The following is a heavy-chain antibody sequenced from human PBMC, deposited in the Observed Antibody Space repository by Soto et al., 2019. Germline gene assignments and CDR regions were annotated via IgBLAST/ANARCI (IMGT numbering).Heavy chain of an antibody. V-gene: IGHV1-18*01. CDR1: GYTFTTSG. CDR2: VSGYNGNT. D-gene: IGHD1-7*01. J-gene: IGHJ6*02. CDR3: ARAGELPYYYYGMDV. Sequence: QVQLVQSGGEVKKPGASVKVSCKASGYTFTTSGVSWVRQAPGQGLEWMGWVSGYNGNTKYEEKFQDRVTMTTDTSTSTAYLELRRLRPDDTAVYYCARAGELPYYYYGMDVWGQGTTVIVSS.